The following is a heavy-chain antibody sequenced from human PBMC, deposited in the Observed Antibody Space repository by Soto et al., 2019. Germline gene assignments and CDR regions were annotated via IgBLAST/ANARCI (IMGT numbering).Heavy chain of an antibody. CDR1: GGSNSSSSYY. D-gene: IGHD3-3*01. Sequence: EALSLHCTVSGGSNSSSSYYWGWIRQPPGKGLEWIGSIYYSGSTYYNPSLKSRVTISVDTSKNQFSLKLSSVTAADAAVYSCATVIDDFWSGYWIDYWHQGTLVTASS. CDR2: IYYSGST. CDR3: ATVIDDFWSGYWIDY. V-gene: IGHV4-39*01. J-gene: IGHJ4*02.